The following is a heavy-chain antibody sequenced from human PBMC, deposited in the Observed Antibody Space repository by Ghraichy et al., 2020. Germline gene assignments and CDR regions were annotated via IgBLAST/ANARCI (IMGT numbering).Heavy chain of an antibody. CDR3: IADVPEAMPQIDY. Sequence: GGALRLSCAASGFTFINAWMTWVRQAPGKGLEWVGRIKSKYDGGATDYAAPVKGRFTISRDDSKNTFYLQMNSLKIEDTAVYYCIADVPEAMPQIDYWGQGTLVTVSS. V-gene: IGHV3-15*01. CDR2: IKSKYDGGAT. D-gene: IGHD2-2*01. CDR1: GFTFINAW. J-gene: IGHJ4*02.